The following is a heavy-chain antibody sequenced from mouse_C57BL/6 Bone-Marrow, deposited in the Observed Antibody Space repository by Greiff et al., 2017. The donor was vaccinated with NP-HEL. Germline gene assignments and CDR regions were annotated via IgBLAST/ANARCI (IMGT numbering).Heavy chain of an antibody. J-gene: IGHJ3*01. CDR1: GYTFTDYY. Sequence: VQLKQSGPELVKPGASVKISCKASGYTFTDYYMNWVKQSHGKSLEWIGDINPNNGGTSYNQKFKGKATLTVDKSSSTAYMELRSLTSEDSAVYYCARGGVGLDLAYWGQGTLVTVSA. CDR2: INPNNGGT. CDR3: ARGGVGLDLAY. V-gene: IGHV1-26*01. D-gene: IGHD2-4*01.